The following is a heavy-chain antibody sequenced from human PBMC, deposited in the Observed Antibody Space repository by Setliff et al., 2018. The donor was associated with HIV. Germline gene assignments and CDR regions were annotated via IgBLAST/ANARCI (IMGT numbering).Heavy chain of an antibody. CDR1: GFTFTNRY. J-gene: IGHJ4*02. CDR2: INEGGSDQ. Sequence: RLSCAASGFTFTNRYMSWVRQAPGKGLEWVANINEGGSDQYYVDSVKGRFTISRDNSKNTLYLQMNSLRPEDTAVYYCASARIPTGGTSTSFDYWGQGTLVTVSS. D-gene: IGHD1-1*01. V-gene: IGHV3-7*01. CDR3: ASARIPTGGTSTSFDY.